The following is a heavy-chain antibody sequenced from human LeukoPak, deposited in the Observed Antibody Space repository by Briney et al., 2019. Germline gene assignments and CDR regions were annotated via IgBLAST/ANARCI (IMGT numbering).Heavy chain of an antibody. CDR2: ISYSGIT. J-gene: IGHJ4*02. Sequence: SETLSLTCTVSGGSISSSYWSWIRQPPGKGLEWIGDISYSGITNYNTSLKSRLTISVDTSKNQFSLKLTSVIAADTAVYYCARGYSSSWYGFDYWGQGTLVTVSS. D-gene: IGHD6-13*01. V-gene: IGHV4-59*01. CDR1: GGSISSSY. CDR3: ARGYSSSWYGFDY.